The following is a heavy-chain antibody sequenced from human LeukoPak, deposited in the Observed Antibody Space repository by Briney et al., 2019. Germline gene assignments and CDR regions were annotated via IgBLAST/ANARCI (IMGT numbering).Heavy chain of an antibody. CDR3: ARGTLFEYESGGYHERYYFDY. D-gene: IGHD3-22*01. CDR2: IYHSGSA. J-gene: IGHJ4*02. Sequence: PSETLSLTCTVSGGSINSGDDRWSWVRQPPGKGLEWIGYIYHSGSAYYNPSLKSRVTISVDTSKNQFSLKLASVTAADTAMYFCARGTLFEYESGGYHERYYFDYWGQGILVTVSS. V-gene: IGHV4-30-4*01. CDR1: GGSINSGDDR.